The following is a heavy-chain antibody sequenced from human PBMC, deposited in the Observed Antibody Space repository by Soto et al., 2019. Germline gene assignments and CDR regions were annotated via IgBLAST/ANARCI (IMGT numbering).Heavy chain of an antibody. V-gene: IGHV1-69*06. CDR3: ASERSAQYVDF. CDR1: GGTFSSHG. Sequence: QVQLVQSGTVVQRRGSSVKVSCQASGGTFSSHGMAWVRQAPGQGLEWMGGIIPTFGTATYAPKFQGRVTTTADKSTNTAYMELSSLRSEDTAVYYWASERSAQYVDFGGQGTLITVSS. J-gene: IGHJ4*02. D-gene: IGHD1-26*01. CDR2: IIPTFGTA.